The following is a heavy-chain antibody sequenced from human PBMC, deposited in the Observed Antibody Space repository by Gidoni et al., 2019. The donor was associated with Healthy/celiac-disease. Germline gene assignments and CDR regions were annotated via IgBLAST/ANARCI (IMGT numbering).Heavy chain of an antibody. J-gene: IGHJ5*02. V-gene: IGHV3-15*01. CDR1: GFTFSNAW. CDR2: IKSKTDGGTT. D-gene: IGHD3-3*01. CDR3: TNHYDFWSHWFDP. Sequence: EVQLVESGGGLVKPGGSLRLSCAASGFTFSNAWMSWVRQAPGKGLEWVGRIKSKTDGGTTDYAAPVKGRFTISRDDSKNTLYLQMNSLKTEDTAVYYCTNHYDFWSHWFDPWGQGTLVTVSS.